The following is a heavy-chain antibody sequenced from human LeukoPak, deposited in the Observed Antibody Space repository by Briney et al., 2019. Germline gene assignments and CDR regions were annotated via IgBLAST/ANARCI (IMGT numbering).Heavy chain of an antibody. J-gene: IGHJ1*01. V-gene: IGHV1-58*02. D-gene: IGHD1-26*01. CDR2: IVVGSGNT. CDR3: AAGDSGSYPPSFQH. CDR1: GFTFTSSA. Sequence: SVKVSCKASGFTFTSSAMQWVRQARGQRLEWIGWIVVGSGNTNYAQKFQERVTITRDMSTSTAYMELSSLRSEDTAVYYCAAGDSGSYPPSFQHWGQGTLVTVSS.